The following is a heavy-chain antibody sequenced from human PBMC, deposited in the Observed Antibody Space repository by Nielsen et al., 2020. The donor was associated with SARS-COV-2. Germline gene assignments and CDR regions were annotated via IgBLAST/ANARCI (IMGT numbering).Heavy chain of an antibody. V-gene: IGHV3-74*01. D-gene: IGHD6-19*01. J-gene: IGHJ6*02. CDR3: ARDRAGVYYYYGMDV. CDR2: INSDGSST. Sequence: VRQMPGKGLVWVSRINSDGSSTSYADSVKGRFTISRDNAKNTLYLQMNGLRAEDTAVYYCARDRAGVYYYYGMDVWGQGTTVTVSS.